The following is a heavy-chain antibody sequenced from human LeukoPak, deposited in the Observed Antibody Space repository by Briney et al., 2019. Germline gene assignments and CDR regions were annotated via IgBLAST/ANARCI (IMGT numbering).Heavy chain of an antibody. Sequence: ASVTVSCKASGYTFTSYGISWVRQAPGQEREWMGWISAYNGNTNYAQKLQGRVTMTTDTSTSTAYMELRSLRSDDTAVYYCARVRLGSGQQIVVVPAVGFDPWGQGTLVTVSS. D-gene: IGHD2-2*01. V-gene: IGHV1-18*01. CDR2: ISAYNGNT. CDR1: GYTFTSYG. J-gene: IGHJ5*02. CDR3: ARVRLGSGQQIVVVPAVGFDP.